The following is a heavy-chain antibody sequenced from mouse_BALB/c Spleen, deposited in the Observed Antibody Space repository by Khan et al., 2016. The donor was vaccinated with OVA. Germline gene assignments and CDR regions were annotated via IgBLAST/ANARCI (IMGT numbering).Heavy chain of an antibody. Sequence: QMQLEESGPGLVAPSQSLSITCTVSGFSLTGYGVNWVRQPPGKGLEWLGMIWGDGSTDYNSALKSRLSISKDKSKSQVFLKMNIMQTDDTARYYCARAYYGNYKEAMDYWGQGTSVTVSS. CDR3: ARAYYGNYKEAMDY. J-gene: IGHJ4*01. V-gene: IGHV2-6-7*01. D-gene: IGHD2-10*01. CDR2: IWGDGST. CDR1: GFSLTGYG.